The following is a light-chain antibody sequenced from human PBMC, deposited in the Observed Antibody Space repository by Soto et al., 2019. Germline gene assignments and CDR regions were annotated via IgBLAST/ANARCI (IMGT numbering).Light chain of an antibody. J-gene: IGLJ1*01. CDR2: DDS. V-gene: IGLV3-21*02. CDR1: NIASKS. Sequence: YELTQPPSVSVAPGQTARISCGGNNIASKSVHWYQQRPGQAPVLVLYDDSNRPSGIPERFSGSNSGSTATLTISSVEAGDEADYFCQVWDISSDQYLFGTGTKVTV. CDR3: QVWDISSDQYL.